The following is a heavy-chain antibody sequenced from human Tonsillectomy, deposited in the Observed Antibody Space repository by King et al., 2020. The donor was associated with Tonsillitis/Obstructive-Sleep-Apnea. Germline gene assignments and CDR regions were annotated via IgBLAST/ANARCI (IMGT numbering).Heavy chain of an antibody. CDR1: GYTFTNYF. J-gene: IGHJ4*02. D-gene: IGHD6-13*01. Sequence: QLVQSGAEAKKPGASVKVSCEASGYTFTNYFIHWVRQAPGQGLEWMGTINPSSGSTTYAQKFQGRVALTRDTSTSTVYMELSSLRSEDTAVYYCAPEGRGIYYFDQWGQGPLVTVSS. CDR3: APEGRGIYYFDQ. V-gene: IGHV1-46*01. CDR2: INPSSGST.